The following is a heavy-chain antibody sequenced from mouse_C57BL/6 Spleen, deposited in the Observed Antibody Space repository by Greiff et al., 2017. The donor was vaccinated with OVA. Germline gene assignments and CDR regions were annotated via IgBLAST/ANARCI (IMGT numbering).Heavy chain of an antibody. CDR1: GFNIKDDY. D-gene: IGHD1-1*01. CDR3: TTGYYGSSDAGY. CDR2: IDPENGDT. V-gene: IGHV14-4*01. J-gene: IGHJ2*01. Sequence: EVQLQQSGAELVRPGASVKLSCTASGFNIKDDYMHWVKQRPEQGLEWIGWIDPENGDTEYASKFQGKATITADTSSNTAYLQLRSLTSEDTAVYYCTTGYYGSSDAGYWGQGTTLTVSS.